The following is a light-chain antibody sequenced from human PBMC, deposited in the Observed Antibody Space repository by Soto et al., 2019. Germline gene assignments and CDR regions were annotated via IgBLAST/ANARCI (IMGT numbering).Light chain of an antibody. V-gene: IGLV4-69*01. J-gene: IGLJ2*01. CDR3: QTWDTGIRV. CDR1: SGHSNYV. CDR2: LNSDGSH. Sequence: QPVLTQSPSASASLGASVKLTCTLSSGHSNYVIAWRQQQPEKGPRYLMKLNSDGSHSKGDGIPDRFSGSSSGAERYLTISSLQSEDEADYYCQTWDTGIRVFGGGTKVTVL.